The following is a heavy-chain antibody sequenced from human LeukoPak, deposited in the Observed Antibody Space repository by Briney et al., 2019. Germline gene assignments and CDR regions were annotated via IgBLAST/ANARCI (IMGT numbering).Heavy chain of an antibody. CDR1: GGSISSGGYY. D-gene: IGHD3-3*01. V-gene: IGHV4-31*03. Sequence: PSQTLSLTCTVSGGSISSGGYYWSWIRQHPGQGLEWIGYIYYSGSTYYNPSLKSRVTISVDTSKNQFSLKLSSVTAADTAVYYCARGAGGYDFWSGYYTNYGVPFDYWGQGTLVTVSS. CDR3: ARGAGGYDFWSGYYTNYGVPFDY. J-gene: IGHJ4*02. CDR2: IYYSGST.